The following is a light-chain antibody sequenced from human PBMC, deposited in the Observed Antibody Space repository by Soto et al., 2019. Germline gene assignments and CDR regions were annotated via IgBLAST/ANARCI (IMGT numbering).Light chain of an antibody. Sequence: QSALTQPASVSGSPGQSITISCTGTSSDVGGYNYVSWYQQHPGKAPKLMIYDVSNRPSGVSNRFSGSKSGNTASLTISGPEAEDEADYDCSSYTSSSTYVVFGGGTKLTVL. V-gene: IGLV2-14*01. J-gene: IGLJ2*01. CDR2: DVS. CDR3: SSYTSSSTYVV. CDR1: SSDVGGYNY.